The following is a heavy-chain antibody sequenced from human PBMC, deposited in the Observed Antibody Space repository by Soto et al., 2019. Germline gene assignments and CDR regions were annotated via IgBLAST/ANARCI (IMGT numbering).Heavy chain of an antibody. CDR3: ARGLYRRGTYYAFDN. D-gene: IGHD1-26*01. V-gene: IGHV1-18*01. Sequence: QVPLVQSGPEVKKPGASVKVSCKTSGYTPTNYDIGWVRQTPGQGLEYMGWISAYNGNTNYARNLQDRVTMTTDTPTRTANLELRSRQSDDTAIYYWARGLYRRGTYYAFDNWAQGTLVTVSS. J-gene: IGHJ4*02. CDR1: GYTPTNYD. CDR2: ISAYNGNT.